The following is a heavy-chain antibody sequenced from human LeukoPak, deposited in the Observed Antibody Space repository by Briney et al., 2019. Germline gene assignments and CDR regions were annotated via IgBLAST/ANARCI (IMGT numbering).Heavy chain of an antibody. Sequence: SQTLSLTCTVCGGSINSGDYFWSWIRQHPGKGLEWIGYIHYSESTHYNPSLKTRITISLDRSKNEFSLKLSSVTAADTAVYYCARVHHERLRLDVWGQGTTVTVSS. CDR2: IHYSEST. CDR3: ARVHHERLRLDV. V-gene: IGHV4-31*03. CDR1: GGSINSGDYF. J-gene: IGHJ6*02. D-gene: IGHD2-21*02.